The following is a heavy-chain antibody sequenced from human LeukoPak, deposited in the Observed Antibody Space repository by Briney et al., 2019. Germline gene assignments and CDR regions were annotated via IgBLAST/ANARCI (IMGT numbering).Heavy chain of an antibody. CDR1: GFTFNIYA. D-gene: IGHD3/OR15-3a*01. V-gene: IGHV3-23*01. J-gene: IGHJ4*02. CDR3: ARAWTLDY. CDR2: ISGSGRT. Sequence: GGSLRLSCAASGFTFNIYAMNWVRQAPRKGLEWVSGISGSGRTYYADSEKGRFTISRDTSKNTLYLQMNSLRAEDTAVYYCARAWTLDYWGQGTLVTVSS.